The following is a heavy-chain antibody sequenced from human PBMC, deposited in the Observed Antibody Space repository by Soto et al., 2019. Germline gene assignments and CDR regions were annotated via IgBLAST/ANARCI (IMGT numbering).Heavy chain of an antibody. V-gene: IGHV5-10-1*01. CDR2: SDPSDSYT. Sequence: EVQLVQSGAEVKKPGESLRISCKGSGYSFTSYWISWVRQMPGKGLEWMGRSDPSDSYTNYGPSFQGHVTISADKSIRIPYLQWGSLKASDTAMYYCASHHIGGWQNWFDPWGQGTLVTVSS. CDR1: GYSFTSYW. CDR3: ASHHIGGWQNWFDP. J-gene: IGHJ5*02. D-gene: IGHD6-19*01.